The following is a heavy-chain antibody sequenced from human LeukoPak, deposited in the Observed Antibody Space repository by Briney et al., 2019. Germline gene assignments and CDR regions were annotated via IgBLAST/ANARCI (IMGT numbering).Heavy chain of an antibody. Sequence: GGSLRLSCEASGFIFSSYTMNWIRQAPGKGLEWVASINSGSTNPYSADSVKGRFTISRDDAKKSLYLQMTSLRVEDTSVYYCARDFLAAGDYWGQGTLVTVSS. CDR3: ARDFLAAGDY. J-gene: IGHJ4*02. CDR1: GFIFSSYT. V-gene: IGHV3-21*01. CDR2: INSGSTNP. D-gene: IGHD6-13*01.